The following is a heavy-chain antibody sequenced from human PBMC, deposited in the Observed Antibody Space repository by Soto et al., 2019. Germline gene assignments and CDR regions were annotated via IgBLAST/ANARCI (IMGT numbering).Heavy chain of an antibody. CDR2: IVPIFGTA. J-gene: IGHJ3*01. CDR1: GGTFSSSP. Sequence: QVQLVQSGAEVKKPGSSVRVSCRSSGGTFSSSPLTWVRLAPGQGLECMGNIVPIFGTAKYAQKFQGRVSITADHATRTTYLEMSSLRPADPAIYFCARRNTGGAFKTWGQGKRVTVSP. D-gene: IGHD5-18*01. V-gene: IGHV1-69*15. CDR3: ARRNTGGAFKT.